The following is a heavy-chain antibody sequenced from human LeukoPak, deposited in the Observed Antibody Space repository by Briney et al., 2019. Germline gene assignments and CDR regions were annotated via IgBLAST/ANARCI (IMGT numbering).Heavy chain of an antibody. J-gene: IGHJ4*02. Sequence: PSEILSLTCTVSGGSISSYYWSWIRQPPGKGLEWIGYIYYSGSTNYNPSLKSRVTISVDTSKNQFSLKLSSVTAADTAVYYCARHADRWGAVAGTGPDYFDYWGQGTLVTVSS. CDR2: IYYSGST. CDR3: ARHADRWGAVAGTGPDYFDY. V-gene: IGHV4-59*08. D-gene: IGHD6-19*01. CDR1: GGSISSYY.